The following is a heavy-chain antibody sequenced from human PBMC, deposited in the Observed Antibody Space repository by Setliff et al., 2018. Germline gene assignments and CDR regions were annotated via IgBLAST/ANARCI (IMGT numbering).Heavy chain of an antibody. J-gene: IGHJ4*02. Sequence: PSETLSLTCNVSGTSVRTYYWTWIRQPPGKGLEWIGFIFFNGNKNYNPPLESRVTMSVDTSNNHVSLKLSSVTTADTAVYYCTNGWRNFDYWGQGKLVTVSS. CDR1: GTSVRTYY. V-gene: IGHV4-59*02. CDR2: IFFNGNK. D-gene: IGHD6-19*01. CDR3: TNGWRNFDY.